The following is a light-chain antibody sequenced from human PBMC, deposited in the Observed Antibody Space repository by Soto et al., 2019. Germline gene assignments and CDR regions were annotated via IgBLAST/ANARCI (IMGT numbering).Light chain of an antibody. J-gene: IGLJ2*01. Sequence: QSALTQPASVSGSPGQSITISCTGTSSDVGSYNLVSWYQQHPGKAPKLMIYEGSKRPSGVSNRFSGSKSGNTASLTISGXXXXXXADYYCCSYAGSSTLFGGGTKVTVL. CDR3: CSYAGSSTL. CDR2: EGS. CDR1: SSDVGSYNL. V-gene: IGLV2-23*01.